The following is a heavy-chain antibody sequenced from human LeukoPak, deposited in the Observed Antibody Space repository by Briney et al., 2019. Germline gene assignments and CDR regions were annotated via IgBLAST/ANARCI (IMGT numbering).Heavy chain of an antibody. CDR1: GLTFSDYY. D-gene: IGHD3-3*01. V-gene: IGHV3-11*04. Sequence: PGGSLRLSCAASGLTFSDYYMSWIRKAPGKGLDWVSYISSSGSTIYYADSVKGRFTISRDNAKNSLYLQMNSLRAEDTAVYYCARAVGLYDFWSGYPTYFDYWGQGTLVTVSS. J-gene: IGHJ4*02. CDR3: ARAVGLYDFWSGYPTYFDY. CDR2: ISSSGSTI.